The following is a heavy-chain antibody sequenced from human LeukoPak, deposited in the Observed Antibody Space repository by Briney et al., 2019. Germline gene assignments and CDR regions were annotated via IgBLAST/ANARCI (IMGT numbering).Heavy chain of an antibody. CDR2: IYYSGST. D-gene: IGHD6-19*01. J-gene: IGHJ3*02. Sequence: PSETLSLTCTVSGGSISSYYWSWIRQPPGKGLEWIGYIYYSGSTNYNPSLRSRVTISVDTSKNQLSLKLSSVTAADTAVYYCARKSSSGWYGDAFDIWGQGTMVTVSS. CDR3: ARKSSSGWYGDAFDI. CDR1: GGSISSYY. V-gene: IGHV4-59*08.